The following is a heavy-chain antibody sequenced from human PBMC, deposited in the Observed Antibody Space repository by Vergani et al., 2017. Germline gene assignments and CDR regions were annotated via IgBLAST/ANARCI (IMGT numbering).Heavy chain of an antibody. Sequence: QVQLVQSGAEVKKPGSSVKVSCKASGGTFSSYAISWVRQAPGQGLEWMGGIIPIFGTANYAQKFQGRVTITADESTSTAYMELSSLRSEGTAVYYCARDFGYCSGGSCDGMDVWGQGTTVTVSS. D-gene: IGHD2-15*01. CDR3: ARDFGYCSGGSCDGMDV. CDR1: GGTFSSYA. CDR2: IIPIFGTA. J-gene: IGHJ6*02. V-gene: IGHV1-69*12.